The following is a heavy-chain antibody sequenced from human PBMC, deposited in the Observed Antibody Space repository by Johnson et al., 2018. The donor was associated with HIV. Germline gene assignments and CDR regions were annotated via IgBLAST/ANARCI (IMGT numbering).Heavy chain of an antibody. V-gene: IGHV3-NL1*01. Sequence: QMLLVESGGGVVQPGRSLRLSCAASGFSFSTYNMHWVRHAPGRGLEWVSGINWNGGSTGYADSVKGRFTISRDNSKNTLYLQMNSLRVEDTAVYYCARSGGYPNAFDMWGQGTLVTVPA. CDR1: GFSFSTYN. CDR2: INWNGGST. D-gene: IGHD6-13*01. J-gene: IGHJ3*02. CDR3: ARSGGYPNAFDM.